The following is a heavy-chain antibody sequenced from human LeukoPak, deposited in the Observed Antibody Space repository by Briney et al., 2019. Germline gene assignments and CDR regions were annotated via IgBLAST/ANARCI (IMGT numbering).Heavy chain of an antibody. V-gene: IGHV3-11*04. J-gene: IGHJ4*02. CDR2: SSGSGSTI. CDR3: ARDRGFDY. CDR1: GFNFRDYY. Sequence: PGGSLRLSCAASGFNFRDYYMSWILQAPGKGLEYISYSSGSGSTIYYADSVKGRVTISRDNAKNSLYLQMNSLRAEDTAVYYCARDRGFDYWGQGTLVTVSS. D-gene: IGHD3-10*01.